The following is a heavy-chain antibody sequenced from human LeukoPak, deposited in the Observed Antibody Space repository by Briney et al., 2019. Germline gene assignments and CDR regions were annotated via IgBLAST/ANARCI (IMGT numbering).Heavy chain of an antibody. CDR3: ARDKEAAVDFWSGYYPL. J-gene: IGHJ4*02. D-gene: IGHD3-3*01. CDR1: GFIFSNYW. CDR2: IKRDGSER. V-gene: IGHV3-7*01. Sequence: SGGSPRLSCAASGFIFSNYWMGWVRQAPGKGLEWVANIKRDGSERYYEDSVKGRFTISRDNAQNSLYLQMNSLREEDTAVYYCARDKEAAVDFWSGYYPLWGQGTLVTVSS.